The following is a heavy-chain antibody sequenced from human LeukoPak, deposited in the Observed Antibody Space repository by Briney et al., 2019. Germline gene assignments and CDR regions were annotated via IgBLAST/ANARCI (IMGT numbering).Heavy chain of an antibody. CDR2: ISGSGGST. Sequence: GGSLRLSCAASGFTFSSYAMSWVHQAPGKGLEWVSAISGSGGSTYYADSVKGRSTISRDNSKNTLYLQMNSLRAEDTAVYYCAKDPQAAMVWYYFDYWGQGTLVTVSS. D-gene: IGHD5-18*01. V-gene: IGHV3-23*01. CDR3: AKDPQAAMVWYYFDY. CDR1: GFTFSSYA. J-gene: IGHJ4*02.